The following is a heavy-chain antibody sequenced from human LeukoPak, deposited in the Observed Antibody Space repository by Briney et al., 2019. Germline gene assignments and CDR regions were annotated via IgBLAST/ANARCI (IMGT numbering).Heavy chain of an antibody. J-gene: IGHJ5*02. CDR3: AQDLMTYYYGSGLVP. D-gene: IGHD3-10*01. CDR1: GFIFSRFG. Sequence: GRSLRLSCAASGFIFSRFGMHWVRQAPGQGLEWVGVMSYDGNNKYYADSVKGRFTISRDNSKNTMYLQMNSLRPEDTAVYYCAQDLMTYYYGSGLVPWGQGTLVTVSS. CDR2: MSYDGNNK. V-gene: IGHV3-30*18.